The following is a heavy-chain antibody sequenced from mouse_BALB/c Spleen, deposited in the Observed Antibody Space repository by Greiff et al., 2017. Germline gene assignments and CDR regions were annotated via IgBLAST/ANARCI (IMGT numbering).Heavy chain of an antibody. CDR2: IDPSDSYT. CDR3: AREGYRYDRRDYFDY. D-gene: IGHD2-14*01. Sequence: QVQLQQPGAELVKPGASVKLSCKASGYTFTSYWMHWVKQRPGQGLEWIGEIDPSDSYTNYNQKFKGKGTLTVDKSSSTAYMQLSSLTSEDSAVYYCAREGYRYDRRDYFDYWGQGTTLTVSS. J-gene: IGHJ2*01. CDR1: GYTFTSYW. V-gene: IGHV1-69*02.